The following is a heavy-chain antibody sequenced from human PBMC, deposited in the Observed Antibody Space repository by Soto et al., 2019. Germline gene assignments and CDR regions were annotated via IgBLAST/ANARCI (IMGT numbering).Heavy chain of an antibody. J-gene: IGHJ6*02. CDR2: IFSNDEK. V-gene: IGHV2-26*01. D-gene: IGHD3-16*01. CDR1: GFSLSNTRLG. CDR3: TRVRWGLYDDARYYYFGLDV. Sequence: QLTLKESGPVMVKPTETLTLTCTVSGFSLSNTRLGVSWVRQPPGKGLEWLAQIFSNDEKSYTTSLKSRLTISKTDSRSQVVLTMTNMDPDDTATYYCTRVRWGLYDDARYYYFGLDVWGQGTTVTVSS.